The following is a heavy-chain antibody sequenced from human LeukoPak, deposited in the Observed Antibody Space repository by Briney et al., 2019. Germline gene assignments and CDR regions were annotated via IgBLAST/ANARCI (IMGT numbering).Heavy chain of an antibody. D-gene: IGHD6-13*01. V-gene: IGHV1-69*04. CDR2: IIPILNIT. CDR3: ARSRYSSSWYEVPGY. Sequence: SVKVSCKASGDTLSSYAIIWVRQAPGQGLEWMGRIIPILNITNYAQKFQDRLTIIADISTSTAYMELSSLRSEDTAVYYCARSRYSSSWYEVPGYWGQGTLVTVSS. J-gene: IGHJ4*02. CDR1: GDTLSSYA.